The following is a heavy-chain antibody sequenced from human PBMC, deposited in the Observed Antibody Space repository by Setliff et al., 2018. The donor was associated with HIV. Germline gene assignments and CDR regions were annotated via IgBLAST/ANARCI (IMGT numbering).Heavy chain of an antibody. CDR3: ARDSHCSGPSCYSGGQFFDY. CDR1: GGTFSGYA. J-gene: IGHJ4*02. CDR2: SIPVFGTV. Sequence: SVKVSCKAPGGTFSGYAFSWVRQAPGQGFEWMGGSIPVFGTVNYAQKFLGRATITADESTTTSYMELTSLRSEDTAVYFCARDSHCSGPSCYSGGQFFDYWGQGTLVTVSS. V-gene: IGHV1-69*13. D-gene: IGHD2-15*01.